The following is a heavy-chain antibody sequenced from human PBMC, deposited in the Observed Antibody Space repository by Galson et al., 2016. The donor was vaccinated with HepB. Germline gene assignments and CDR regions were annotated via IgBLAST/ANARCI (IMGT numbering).Heavy chain of an antibody. V-gene: IGHV4-34*01. CDR1: SGSFSGYY. J-gene: IGHJ6*02. Sequence: SETLSLTCVVSSGSFSGYYWMWIRQPPGKGLEWIGEINHSGSTNYNPSLKTRVTISVDTSKSQFSLKLSSVTAADTAVYYCARLYRYSGYVRRLYYGMDVWGQGTTVTVSS. D-gene: IGHD5-12*01. CDR3: ARLYRYSGYVRRLYYGMDV. CDR2: INHSGST.